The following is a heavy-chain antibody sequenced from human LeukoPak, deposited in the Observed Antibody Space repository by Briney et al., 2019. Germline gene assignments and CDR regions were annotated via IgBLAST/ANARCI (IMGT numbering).Heavy chain of an antibody. CDR1: GFTFSSYW. J-gene: IGHJ6*03. Sequence: GGSLRLPCAASGFTFSSYWMSWVRQARGKALEWVANKKQDGSEKYYVDSVKGRIIITRDNAKNSLYLQVNSLRAEDTAIYYCTRDVTIAARPYYYYYYMDVWGKGTTVTVSS. D-gene: IGHD6-6*01. CDR3: TRDVTIAARPYYYYYYMDV. CDR2: KKQDGSEK. V-gene: IGHV3-7*01.